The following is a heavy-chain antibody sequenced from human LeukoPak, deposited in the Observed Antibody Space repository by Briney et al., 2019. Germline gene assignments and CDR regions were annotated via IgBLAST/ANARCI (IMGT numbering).Heavy chain of an antibody. CDR2: IRSKAYGGTT. J-gene: IGHJ6*02. CDR1: GFTFGDHA. CDR3: SRGPIQLWVHNAMDV. V-gene: IGHV3-49*04. D-gene: IGHD1-1*01. Sequence: GGSLRLSCKTFGFTFGDHAMSWVRQAPGKGLEWVGFIRSKAYGGTTEYAASVKGRFTISRDDSKSIAYLQMNSLITDDTAVYYCSRGPIQLWVHNAMDVWGQGTTVTVSS.